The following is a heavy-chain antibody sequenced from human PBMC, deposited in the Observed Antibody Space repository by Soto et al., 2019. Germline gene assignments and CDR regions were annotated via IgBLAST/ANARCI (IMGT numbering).Heavy chain of an antibody. CDR1: GFTFRNYW. CDR3: ARSSYDSSGYSKDYDF. D-gene: IGHD3-22*01. J-gene: IGHJ4*02. CDR2: INSDGSTT. Sequence: GGSLRLSCAASGFTFRNYWIHWVRQAPGKGLVWVSRINSDGSTTSYADSVKGRFTISRDNAKNTLSLQMNSLRAEDTAVYFCARSSYDSSGYSKDYDFWGLGTLVTVSS. V-gene: IGHV3-74*01.